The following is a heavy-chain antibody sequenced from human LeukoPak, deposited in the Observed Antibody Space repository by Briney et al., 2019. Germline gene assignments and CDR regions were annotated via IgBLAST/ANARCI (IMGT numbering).Heavy chain of an antibody. V-gene: IGHV4-61*02. CDR3: ARLTVTTPCVLDY. Sequence: SETLSLTCTVSGGSISSGSYYWSWIRQPAGKGLEWIGRIYTSGSTNYNPSLKSRVTISVDTSKNQFSLKLSSVTAADTAVYYCARLTVTTPCVLDYWGQGTLVTVSS. CDR1: GGSISSGSYY. D-gene: IGHD4-17*01. CDR2: IYTSGST. J-gene: IGHJ4*02.